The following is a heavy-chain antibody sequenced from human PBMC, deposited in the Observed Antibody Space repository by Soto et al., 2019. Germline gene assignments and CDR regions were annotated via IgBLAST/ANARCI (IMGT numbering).Heavy chain of an antibody. CDR2: ISSDGSVA. D-gene: IGHD5-12*01. CDR1: GGSFSGYHW. CDR3: ASAVANTRNGLDI. V-gene: IGHV3-74*01. Sequence: ETLSLTCAVYGGSFSGYHWIHWVRQAPGKGLVWVSRISSDGSVATYADSVKGRFTISRDNAKNTLYLQMNSLRAEDTAVYYCASAVANTRNGLDIWGQGTMVTVSS. J-gene: IGHJ3*02.